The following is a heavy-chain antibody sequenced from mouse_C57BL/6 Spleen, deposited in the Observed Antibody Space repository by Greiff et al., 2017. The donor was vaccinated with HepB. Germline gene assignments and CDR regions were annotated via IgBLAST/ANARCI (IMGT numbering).Heavy chain of an antibody. J-gene: IGHJ3*01. V-gene: IGHV1-15*01. Sequence: QVQLQQSGAELVRPGASVTLSCKASGYTFTDYEMHWVKQTPVHGLEWIGAIDPETGGTAYNQKFKGKAILTADKSSSTADMERRSLTSEDSAVYYCAYGSSFAYWGQGTLVTVSA. CDR2: IDPETGGT. CDR1: GYTFTDYE. D-gene: IGHD1-1*01. CDR3: AYGSSFAY.